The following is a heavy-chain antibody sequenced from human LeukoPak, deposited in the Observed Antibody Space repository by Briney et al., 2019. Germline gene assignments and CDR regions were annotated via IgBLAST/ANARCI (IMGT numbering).Heavy chain of an antibody. CDR1: GGSINNSNSY. CDR3: ASPKRRYYYYMDV. J-gene: IGHJ6*03. V-gene: IGHV4-39*07. CDR2: ISYSGNT. Sequence: SETLSLTCTVSGGSINNSNSYWGWIRQPPGKRLEWIGTISYSGNTYYKPPLKSRVTISVDTSKNQFSLKLNSVTAADSAVYFCASPKRRYYYYMDVWGKGTTATVSS.